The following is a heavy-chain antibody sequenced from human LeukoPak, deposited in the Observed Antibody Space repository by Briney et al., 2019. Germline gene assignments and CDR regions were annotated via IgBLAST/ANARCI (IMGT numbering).Heavy chain of an antibody. CDR2: IYSGGST. J-gene: IGHJ4*02. CDR3: ASTNCSSTSCFDY. Sequence: GGSLRLSCPASGFTVSSNYMSWVRQAPGKGLEWVSVIYSGGSTYYADSVKGRFTISRDNSKNTLYLQMNSLRAEDTAVYYCASTNCSSTSCFDYWGQGTLVTVSS. V-gene: IGHV3-53*01. CDR1: GFTVSSNY. D-gene: IGHD2-2*01.